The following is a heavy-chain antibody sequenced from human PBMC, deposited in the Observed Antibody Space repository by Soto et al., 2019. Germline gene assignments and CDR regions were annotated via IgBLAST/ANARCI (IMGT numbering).Heavy chain of an antibody. J-gene: IGHJ6*02. Sequence: QVQLVQSGAEVKKPGSSVKVSCKASGGTFSSYAISWVRQAPGQGLEWMGGIIPIFGTANYAQKFQGRVTITADESTSTAYMELSSLRSEDTAVYYCAREPPYDCSGGSCYSSYYYYGMDVWGQGTTVTVSS. CDR2: IIPIFGTA. CDR1: GGTFSSYA. CDR3: AREPPYDCSGGSCYSSYYYYGMDV. D-gene: IGHD2-15*01. V-gene: IGHV1-69*12.